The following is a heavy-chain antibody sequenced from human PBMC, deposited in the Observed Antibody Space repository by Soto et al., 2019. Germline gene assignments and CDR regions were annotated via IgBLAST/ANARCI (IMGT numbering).Heavy chain of an antibody. D-gene: IGHD6-13*01. V-gene: IGHV4-59*08. Sequence: VQLQVSGTGLVKPSETLSLTCTVSGGSISSYYWSWIRQPRGKGLEWIGYIFYSGSTNYNPSLKSRVTISVDTSKNQFSLKLSSVTAADTAVYYCARRYSSSSDYWGQGTLVTVSS. CDR1: GGSISSYY. CDR2: IFYSGST. CDR3: ARRYSSSSDY. J-gene: IGHJ4*02.